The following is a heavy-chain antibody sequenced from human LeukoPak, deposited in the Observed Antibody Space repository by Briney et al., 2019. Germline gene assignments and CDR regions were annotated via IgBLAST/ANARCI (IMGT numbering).Heavy chain of an antibody. CDR1: GYTFTGYY. J-gene: IGHJ4*02. CDR3: ARDSGYYCVSSGELDS. V-gene: IGHV1-2*02. D-gene: IGHD3-22*01. Sequence: ASVKVSCKASGYTFTGYYMHWVRQAPGQGLEWMGWINPNSGGTNYAQKFQGRVTMTRDTSISTAYVELNRLRSDDSAVYFCARDSGYYCVSSGELDSWGQGTLVTVSS. CDR2: INPNSGGT.